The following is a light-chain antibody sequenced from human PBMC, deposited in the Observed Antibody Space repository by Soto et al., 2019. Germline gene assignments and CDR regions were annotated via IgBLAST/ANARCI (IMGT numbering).Light chain of an antibody. V-gene: IGLV2-14*01. CDR2: EVS. J-gene: IGLJ1*01. CDR3: SLYTSENAYV. CDR1: RSVVGGYNY. Sequence: QSVLTQHAAVSGSAGQWITISGTGTRSVVGGYNYVSWYQQTPGKAPKLMXYEVSKRPSGVPDRFSGSKSGNTASLPISGLQAADEADYYCSLYTSENAYVFGTGTRSPS.